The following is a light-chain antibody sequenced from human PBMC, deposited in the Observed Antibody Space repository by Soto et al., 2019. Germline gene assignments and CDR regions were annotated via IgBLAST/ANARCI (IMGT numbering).Light chain of an antibody. CDR3: SSYGGSNTFV. J-gene: IGLJ1*01. V-gene: IGLV2-8*01. Sequence: QSALTQPPSASGSPGQSVTISCTGTSSDVGGYDYVSWYQQHPGKAPKVMIYEVTQRPSGVPDRFSGSKSGNTASLTVSGLQDEDEADYYCSSYGGSNTFVFGTGTKLTVL. CDR2: EVT. CDR1: SSDVGGYDY.